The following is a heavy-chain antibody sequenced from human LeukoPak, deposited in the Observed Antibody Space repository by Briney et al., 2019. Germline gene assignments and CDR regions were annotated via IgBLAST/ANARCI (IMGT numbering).Heavy chain of an antibody. CDR3: TRRYNYDSSGYYYVRDAFDI. CDR2: IRSKAYGGTT. Sequence: GGFLRLSCTASGFTFGDYVMSWVRQAPGKGLEWVGFIRSKAYGGTTKNAASVKGRFTISRDDSRSIAYLQMNSLKTEDTAVYYCTRRYNYDSSGYYYVRDAFDIWGQGTMVTVSS. V-gene: IGHV3-49*04. J-gene: IGHJ3*02. CDR1: GFTFGDYV. D-gene: IGHD3-22*01.